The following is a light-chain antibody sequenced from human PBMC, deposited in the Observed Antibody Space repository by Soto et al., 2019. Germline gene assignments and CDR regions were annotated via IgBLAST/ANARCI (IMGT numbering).Light chain of an antibody. J-gene: IGKJ2*01. Sequence: EIVLTQSPGTLSLSPGERATLSCRASQSVSSSSFAWYQQKPGQAPRLLIYGTSSRATGIPDRFSGRGSGTDFTLTISRLEPEDFAVYYCQQYRSSPPYTFGQGTKLEIK. V-gene: IGKV3-20*01. CDR1: QSVSSSS. CDR2: GTS. CDR3: QQYRSSPPYT.